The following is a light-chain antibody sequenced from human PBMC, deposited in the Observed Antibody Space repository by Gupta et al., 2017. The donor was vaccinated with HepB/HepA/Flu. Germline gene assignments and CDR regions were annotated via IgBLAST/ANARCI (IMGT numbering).Light chain of an antibody. CDR3: PMDKNGPRT. CDR2: GES. CDR1: QSIRTN. Sequence: ETVMPQSPATLSVSPGERVTLSCRASQSIRTNLAWYQQKAGQAPRLLIYGESTRATDIQARFSGSGSGTEFTLTIRSLKSEEGAVYYCPMDKNGPRTLGQGTKVEI. J-gene: IGKJ1*01. V-gene: IGKV3-15*01.